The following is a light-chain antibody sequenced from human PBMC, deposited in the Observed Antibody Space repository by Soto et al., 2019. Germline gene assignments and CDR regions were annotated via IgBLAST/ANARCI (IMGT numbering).Light chain of an antibody. J-gene: IGKJ1*01. CDR1: QSISSW. CDR2: KAS. V-gene: IGKV1-5*03. CDR3: QQYNSSPWT. Sequence: DIQMTQSPSTLSASVGDRVTITCRASQSISSWLAWYQQKPGKAPKLLIYKASSLESGVPSRFSGSGSGTEFTLTISSLQPDDFATYYCQQYNSSPWTFGQGTKVYI.